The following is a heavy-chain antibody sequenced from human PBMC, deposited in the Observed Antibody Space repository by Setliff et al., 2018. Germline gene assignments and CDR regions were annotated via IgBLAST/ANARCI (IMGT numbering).Heavy chain of an antibody. CDR3: ARVRYVFWSGSIDY. CDR1: GYSISSGNY. D-gene: IGHD3-3*01. J-gene: IGHJ4*02. CDR2: ISHSGSA. Sequence: SETLSLTCAVSGYSISSGNYWGWIRQPPGKGLEWIGSISHSGSAYYNPSLKSRVTISLDMSKNQFSLKLSSVTAADTAVYYCARVRYVFWSGSIDYWDQGTLVTVSS. V-gene: IGHV4-38-2*01.